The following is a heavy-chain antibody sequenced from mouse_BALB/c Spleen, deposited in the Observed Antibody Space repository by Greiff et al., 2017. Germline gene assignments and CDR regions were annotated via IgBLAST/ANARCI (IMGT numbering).Heavy chain of an antibody. CDR3: ARTYYGNSRGNYAMDY. CDR2: ISSGGSYT. Sequence: EVQGVESGGGLVKPGGSLKLSCAASGFTFSSYAMSWVRQSPEKRLEWVAEISSGGSYTYYPDTVTGRFTISRDNAKNTLYLEMSSLRSEDTAMYYCARTYYGNSRGNYAMDYWGQGTSVTVSS. CDR1: GFTFSSYA. V-gene: IGHV5-9-4*01. J-gene: IGHJ4*01. D-gene: IGHD2-10*01.